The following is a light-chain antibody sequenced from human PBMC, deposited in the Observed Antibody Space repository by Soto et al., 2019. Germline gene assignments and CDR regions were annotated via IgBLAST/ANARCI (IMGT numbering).Light chain of an antibody. CDR1: SSDVGSYNF. J-gene: IGLJ1*01. CDR2: EGN. Sequence: SVLTQPASVSWSPGQSITISCTGTSSDVGSYNFVSWYQQHPGKAPKFLIYEGNKRPSGVSSRFSGSKSGNTASLTISALQAEDEADYYCCSYAGSSSYVFGTGTKVTVL. V-gene: IGLV2-23*01. CDR3: CSYAGSSSYV.